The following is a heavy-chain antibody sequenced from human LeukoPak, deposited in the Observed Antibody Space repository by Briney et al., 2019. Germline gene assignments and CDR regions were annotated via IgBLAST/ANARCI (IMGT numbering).Heavy chain of an antibody. D-gene: IGHD2-21*02. Sequence: GGSLRLFCVASGFTFSSYAMSWVRQAPGKGLEWVSGISGGGGSIHYADSVKGRFTISRENSMNTLYLQMNSLRAEGTAVYYCARYRSVTAGKRFFDYWGQGTPVTVSS. J-gene: IGHJ4*02. CDR3: ARYRSVTAGKRFFDY. V-gene: IGHV3-23*01. CDR1: GFTFSSYA. CDR2: ISGGGGSI.